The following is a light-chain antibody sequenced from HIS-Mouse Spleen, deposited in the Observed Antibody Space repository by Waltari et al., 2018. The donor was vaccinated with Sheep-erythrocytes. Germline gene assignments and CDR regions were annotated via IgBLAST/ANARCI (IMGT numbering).Light chain of an antibody. CDR1: QSLXHSNGYNY. CDR3: MXALQTMXT. J-gene: IGKJ2*01. Sequence: DIVMTQSXLSXXVSXXEPASISXXSSQSLXHSNGYNYLDWYLQKPGQSPQLLIYLGSNRASGVPDRFSGSGSGTDFTLKISRVEAEDVGVXYCMXALQTMXTFGQGTKLEIK. V-gene: IGKV2-28*01. CDR2: LGS.